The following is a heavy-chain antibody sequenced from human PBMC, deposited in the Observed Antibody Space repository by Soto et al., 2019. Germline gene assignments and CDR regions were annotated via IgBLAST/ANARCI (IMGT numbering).Heavy chain of an antibody. J-gene: IGHJ6*02. Sequence: ASVKVSCKTSGYTFTSYGISWVRQAPGQGLEWMGWISAYNGNTNYAQKLQGRVTMTTDTSTSTAYMELRSLRSDDTAVYYCARDGAYYGSGRIYYYYGMDVWGQGTTVTVSS. V-gene: IGHV1-18*01. CDR1: GYTFTSYG. CDR2: ISAYNGNT. CDR3: ARDGAYYGSGRIYYYYGMDV. D-gene: IGHD3-10*01.